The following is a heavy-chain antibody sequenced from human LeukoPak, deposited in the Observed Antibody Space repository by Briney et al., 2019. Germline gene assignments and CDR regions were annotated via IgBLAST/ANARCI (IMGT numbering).Heavy chain of an antibody. J-gene: IGHJ4*02. CDR1: GFTSSSYA. D-gene: IGHD6-19*01. CDR3: AKEYSSDHNIFDY. V-gene: IGHV3-23*01. CDR2: SSGTGGST. Sequence: PGGSLRLSCAASGFTSSSYAMSWVRQAPGKGLGWVSASSGTGGSTYYADSVKGRFTISRDNSKNTLYLQMSSLGAEDTAVYYRAKEYSSDHNIFDYWGQGPLVTVSS.